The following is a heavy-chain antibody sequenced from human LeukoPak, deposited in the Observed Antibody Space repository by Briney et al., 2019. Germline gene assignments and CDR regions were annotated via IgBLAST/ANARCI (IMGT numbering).Heavy chain of an antibody. J-gene: IGHJ6*03. CDR3: ARVGYDSWSGYYPYYYMDV. CDR1: GYTFTSYG. CDR2: ISAYNGNT. V-gene: IGHV1-18*01. D-gene: IGHD3-3*01. Sequence: ASVKVSCKASGYTFTSYGISWVRQAPGQGLEWMGWISAYNGNTNYAQKLQGRVTMTTDTSTSTAYMELRSLRSDDTAVYYCARVGYDSWSGYYPYYYMDVWGKGTTVTVSS.